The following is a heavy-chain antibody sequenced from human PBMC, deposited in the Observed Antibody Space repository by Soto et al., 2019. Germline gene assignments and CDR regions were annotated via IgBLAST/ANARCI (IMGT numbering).Heavy chain of an antibody. Sequence: SETLSLTCNVYGAFISSSNYWGWFGHPAGKGLEWIGCIIDNGDSMYDPCCLSRLTRSVGTSKRRCSLKLRSVTAADTAVYYCVRHAQWIIGAYWGQGSLVTVSS. J-gene: IGHJ4*02. CDR2: IIDNGDS. CDR3: VRHAQWIIGAY. CDR1: GAFISSSNY. D-gene: IGHD5-12*01. V-gene: IGHV4-39*01.